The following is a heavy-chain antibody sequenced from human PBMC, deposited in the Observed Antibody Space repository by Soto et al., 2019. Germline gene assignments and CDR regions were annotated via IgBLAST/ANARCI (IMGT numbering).Heavy chain of an antibody. V-gene: IGHV3-30-3*01. J-gene: IGHJ4*02. Sequence: QVQLVESGGGVVQPGRSLRLSCAASGCTFSSYAMHWVRQAPGKGLEWVAVISYDGSNKYYADSVKGRFTISRDNSKNTLYLQMNSLRAEDTAVYYCARDHGFLTVSSENYFDYWGQGTLVTVSS. CDR2: ISYDGSNK. CDR3: ARDHGFLTVSSENYFDY. D-gene: IGHD2-21*02. CDR1: GCTFSSYA.